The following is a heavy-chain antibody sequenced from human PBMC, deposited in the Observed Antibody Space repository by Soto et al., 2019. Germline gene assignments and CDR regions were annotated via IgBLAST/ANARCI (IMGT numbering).Heavy chain of an antibody. CDR1: GYTFTSYD. D-gene: IGHD2-8*01. J-gene: IGHJ5*01. CDR3: ARGRTNGVCYPQCYWFDF. Sequence: GASVKVSCKASGYTFTSYDINWVRQATGQGLEWMGWMNPNSGNTGYAQKFQGRVTMTRNTSISTAYMELSSLRSEDTAVYYCARGRTNGVCYPQCYWFDFWGQGTLVTVSS. CDR2: MNPNSGNT. V-gene: IGHV1-8*01.